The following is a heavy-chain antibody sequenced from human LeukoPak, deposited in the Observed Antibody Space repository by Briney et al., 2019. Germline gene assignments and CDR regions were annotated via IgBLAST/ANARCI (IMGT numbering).Heavy chain of an antibody. D-gene: IGHD3-22*01. CDR1: GGSFSDYY. CDR2: INHSGST. CDR3: ARVGSDYYDSSGYYYKAFDI. Sequence: SETLSLTCAVYGGSFSDYYWSWIRQPPGKGLEWIAEINHSGSTYYNPSLKSRVTISVDTSMNQFSLRLTSVTAADTAVFYCARVGSDYYDSSGYYYKAFDIWGQGTMVTVSS. V-gene: IGHV4-34*01. J-gene: IGHJ3*02.